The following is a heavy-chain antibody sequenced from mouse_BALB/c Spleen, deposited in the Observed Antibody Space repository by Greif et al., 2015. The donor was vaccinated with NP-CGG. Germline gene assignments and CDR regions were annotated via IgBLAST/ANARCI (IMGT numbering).Heavy chain of an antibody. CDR1: GFTFSSYA. Sequence: EVKVVESGGGLVKPGGSLKLSCAASGFTFSSYAMSWVRQTPEKRLEWVASISSGGSTYYPDSVKGRFTISRDNARNILYLQMSSLRSEDTAMYYCARTTTVLYYAMDYWGQGTSVTVSS. J-gene: IGHJ4*01. CDR3: ARTTTVLYYAMDY. V-gene: IGHV5-6-5*01. D-gene: IGHD1-1*01. CDR2: ISSGGST.